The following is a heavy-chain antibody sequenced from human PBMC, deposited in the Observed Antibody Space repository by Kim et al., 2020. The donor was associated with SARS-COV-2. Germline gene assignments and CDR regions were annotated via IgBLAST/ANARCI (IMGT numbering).Heavy chain of an antibody. Sequence: GGSTYYADSVKGRFTISRDNSKNTLYLQMNSLRAEDTAVYYCAKDLHPDYWGQGTLVTVSS. V-gene: IGHV3-23*01. CDR3: AKDLHPDY. J-gene: IGHJ4*02. CDR2: GGST.